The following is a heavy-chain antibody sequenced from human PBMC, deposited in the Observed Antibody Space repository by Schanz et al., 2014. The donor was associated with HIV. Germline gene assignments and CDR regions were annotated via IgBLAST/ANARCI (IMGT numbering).Heavy chain of an antibody. Sequence: VQLVESGGGLVKPGRSLRLSCTTSGFTFSDYPVSWLRQAPGKGLEWVSVISYDGRNKLYADSVKGRFTISRDNSKNTLYLQMNSLRAEDTAVYYCARDRMVYAQAPLYYFDYWGQGTLVTVSS. D-gene: IGHD2-8*01. V-gene: IGHV3-30*04. CDR2: ISYDGRNK. CDR3: ARDRMVYAQAPLYYFDY. CDR1: GFTFSDYP. J-gene: IGHJ4*02.